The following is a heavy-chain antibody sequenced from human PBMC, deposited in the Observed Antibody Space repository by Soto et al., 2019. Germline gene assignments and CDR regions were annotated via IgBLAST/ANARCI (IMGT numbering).Heavy chain of an antibody. Sequence: QVQLVQSGAEVKKPGASVKVSCKASGYTFASYGLSWVRQAPGQGLEWMGWTSAYNGNTNYAQKPQGRVTMTTDTSTSTAYMELRSLRSDDTAVYYCARGRLRFLEWSKDALDIWGQGTMVTVSS. CDR1: GYTFASYG. V-gene: IGHV1-18*01. CDR3: ARGRLRFLEWSKDALDI. J-gene: IGHJ3*02. D-gene: IGHD3-3*01. CDR2: TSAYNGNT.